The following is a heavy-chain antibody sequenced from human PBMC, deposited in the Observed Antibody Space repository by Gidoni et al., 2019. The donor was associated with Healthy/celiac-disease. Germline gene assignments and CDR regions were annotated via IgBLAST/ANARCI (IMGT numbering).Heavy chain of an antibody. CDR2: ISYDGSNK. J-gene: IGHJ3*02. CDR1: GFTFSSYA. CDR3: ARGSSPAYYYDTTDAFDI. V-gene: IGHV3-30-3*01. D-gene: IGHD3-22*01. Sequence: QVQLVESGGGVVQPGRSLRLSCAASGFTFSSYAMHWVRQAPGKGLEWVAVISYDGSNKYYADSVKGRFTISRDNSKNTLYLQMNSLRAEETAVYYCARGSSPAYYYDTTDAFDIWGQGTMVTVSS.